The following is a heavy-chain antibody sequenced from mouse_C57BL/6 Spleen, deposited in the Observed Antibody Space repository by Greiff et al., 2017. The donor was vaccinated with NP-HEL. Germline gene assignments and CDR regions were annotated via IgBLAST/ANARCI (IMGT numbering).Heavy chain of an antibody. CDR2: IHPNSGST. V-gene: IGHV1-64*01. Sequence: VQLQQPGAELVKPGASVKLSCKASGYTFTSYWMHWVKPRPGQGLEWIGMIHPNSGSTNYNEKFKSKATLTVDKSSSTAYMQLSSLTSEDSPVYYCASPRNWDEAWFAYWGQGTLVTVSA. D-gene: IGHD4-1*01. J-gene: IGHJ3*01. CDR1: GYTFTSYW. CDR3: ASPRNWDEAWFAY.